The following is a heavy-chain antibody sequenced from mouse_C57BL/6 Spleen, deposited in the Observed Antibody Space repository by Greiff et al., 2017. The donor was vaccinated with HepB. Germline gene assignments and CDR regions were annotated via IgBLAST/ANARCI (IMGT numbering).Heavy chain of an antibody. CDR3: AGVYDYDVGDYAMDY. J-gene: IGHJ4*01. D-gene: IGHD2-4*01. Sequence: EVKLVESGGGLVKPGGSLKLSCAASGFTFSSYAMSWVRQTPEKRLEWVATISAGGSYTYYPDNLKGRFTISRDNAKNNLYLQLSHLKSEDTAMYYCAGVYDYDVGDYAMDYWGQGTSVTVSS. CDR1: GFTFSSYA. V-gene: IGHV5-4*03. CDR2: ISAGGSYT.